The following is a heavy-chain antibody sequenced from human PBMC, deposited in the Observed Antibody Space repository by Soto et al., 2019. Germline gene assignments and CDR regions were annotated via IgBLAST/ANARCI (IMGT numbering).Heavy chain of an antibody. J-gene: IGHJ5*01. Sequence: SDTLSLTCTFSVGSINSGDYHCSWIRQSPGKGLEWIGAIYYSGSTYYNPSLKSRIRISVDTSKNQFSLKVNSVTAADTAVYYCARRYRVPSAGSLEAWGEGTTVTLS. CDR1: VGSINSGDYH. V-gene: IGHV4-30-4*02. CDR3: ARRYRVPSAGSLEA. CDR2: IYYSGST. D-gene: IGHD3-16*02.